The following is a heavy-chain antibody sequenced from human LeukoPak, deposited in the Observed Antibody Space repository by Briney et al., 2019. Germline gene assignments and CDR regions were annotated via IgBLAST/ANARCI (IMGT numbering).Heavy chain of an antibody. J-gene: IGHJ4*02. Sequence: ASVKVSCKASGYTFTSYGISWVRQAPGQGLEWMGWISAYNGNTIYAQKFQGRVTMTEDTFTDTAYMELSSLRSEDTAVYYCARVQYYYGSGRSFRGYFDYWGQGTLVTVSS. CDR1: GYTFTSYG. CDR3: ARVQYYYGSGRSFRGYFDY. V-gene: IGHV1-18*01. D-gene: IGHD3-10*01. CDR2: ISAYNGNT.